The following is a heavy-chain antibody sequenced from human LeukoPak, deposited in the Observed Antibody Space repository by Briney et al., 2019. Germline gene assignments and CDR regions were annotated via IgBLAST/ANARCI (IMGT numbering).Heavy chain of an antibody. J-gene: IGHJ4*02. V-gene: IGHV3-48*01. CDR1: GFTFSSYN. Sequence: PGGSLRLSCAASGFTFSSYNMNWVRQAPGKGLEWVSYISSSSSTIYYADSVKGRFTISRDNAKNSLYLQMNSLRAEDTAVYYCARVSSGIWWNFDYWGQGTLVTVSS. CDR2: ISSSSSTI. D-gene: IGHD3-10*01. CDR3: ARVSSGIWWNFDY.